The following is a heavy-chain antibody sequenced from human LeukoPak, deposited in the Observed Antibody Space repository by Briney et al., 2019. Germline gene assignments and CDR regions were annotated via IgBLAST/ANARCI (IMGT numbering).Heavy chain of an antibody. D-gene: IGHD2/OR15-2a*01. V-gene: IGHV3-53*01. CDR3: ARRAGEYSHPYDY. Sequence: GGSLRLSCTVSGFTVSINPMGWVRQAPGKGLEWVSFIYSGGNTHYSDSVKGRFTISRDNSKHTLYLQMNSLRAELTAVYYCARRAGEYSHPYDYWGQGTLVTVSS. CDR2: IYSGGNT. CDR1: GFTVSINP. J-gene: IGHJ4*02.